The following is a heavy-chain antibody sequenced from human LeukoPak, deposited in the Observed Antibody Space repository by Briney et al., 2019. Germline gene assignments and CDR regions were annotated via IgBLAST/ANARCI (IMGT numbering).Heavy chain of an antibody. D-gene: IGHD3-3*01. Sequence: PGGSLRLSCAASGFTFSSYAMTWARQAPGKGLECVSAISGSGGTTYYADSVKGRLTISRDNSKNTLYLQMSSLRAEDTAVYYCAKGALEWSYYFDYWGQGALVTVSS. V-gene: IGHV3-23*01. CDR2: ISGSGGTT. CDR3: AKGALEWSYYFDY. CDR1: GFTFSSYA. J-gene: IGHJ4*02.